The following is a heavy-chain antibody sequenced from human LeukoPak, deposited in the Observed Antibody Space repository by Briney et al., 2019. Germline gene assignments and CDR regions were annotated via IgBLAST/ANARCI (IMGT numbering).Heavy chain of an antibody. CDR3: AKVARVFPSTGYYLGGVDY. V-gene: IGHV3-23*01. Sequence: PGGSLRLSCAASGFTFSSYGMSWVRQAPGKGLEWVSAISGSGGSTYYADSVKGRFTISRDNSKNTLYLQMNSLRAEDTAVYYCAKVARVFPSTGYYLGGVDYWGQGTLVTVSS. CDR2: ISGSGGST. CDR1: GFTFSSYG. J-gene: IGHJ4*02. D-gene: IGHD3-9*01.